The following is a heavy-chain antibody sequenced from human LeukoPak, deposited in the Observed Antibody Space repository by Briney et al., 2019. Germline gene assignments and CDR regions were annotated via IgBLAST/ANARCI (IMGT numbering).Heavy chain of an antibody. CDR2: ISSSGST. V-gene: IGHV4-61*02. CDR1: GGSISSSIYY. J-gene: IGHJ3*02. D-gene: IGHD3-22*01. Sequence: SETLSLTCTVSGGSISSSIYYWGWIRQPAGKGLEWIGRISSSGSTNYNPSLKSRVTISVDTSKNQFSLKLSSVTAADTAVYFCARGPYSYDSSGAFDIWGQGTMVTVSS. CDR3: ARGPYSYDSSGAFDI.